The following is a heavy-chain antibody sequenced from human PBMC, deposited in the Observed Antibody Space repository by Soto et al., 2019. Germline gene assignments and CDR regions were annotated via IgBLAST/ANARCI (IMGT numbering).Heavy chain of an antibody. D-gene: IGHD6-19*01. J-gene: IGHJ4*02. CDR3: AKDRGLGRSFYFDY. V-gene: IGHV3-9*01. CDR2: ISGNSGSI. Sequence: EVQLVESGGGLVQPGRSLRLSCAASGFTFDDYAMHWVRQAPGKGLEWVSGISGNSGSIGYADSVKGRFTISRDNAKNSLYLQMNSLRAEDTALYYCAKDRGLGRSFYFDYWGQGTLVTVSS. CDR1: GFTFDDYA.